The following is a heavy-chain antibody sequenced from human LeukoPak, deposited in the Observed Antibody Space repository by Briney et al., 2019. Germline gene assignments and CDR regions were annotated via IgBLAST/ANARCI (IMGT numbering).Heavy chain of an antibody. J-gene: IGHJ4*02. CDR1: GLTFSTYT. V-gene: IGHV3-30*04. Sequence: GSLRLSCAASGLTFSTYTMYWVRQATGKGLEWVAVISFDGGNKYYADSVKGRFTISRDNSENTLYLQMNSLTAEDTAVYYCARDANHFDYWGQGTLVTVSS. CDR2: ISFDGGNK. CDR3: ARDANHFDY.